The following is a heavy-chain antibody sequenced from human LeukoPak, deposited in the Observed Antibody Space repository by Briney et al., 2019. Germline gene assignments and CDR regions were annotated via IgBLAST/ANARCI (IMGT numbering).Heavy chain of an antibody. CDR1: GFTFSSYW. V-gene: IGHV3-74*01. D-gene: IGHD1-14*01. J-gene: IGHJ4*02. Sequence: PGGSLRLSCAASGFTFSSYWMHWVRQAPGKGPVWVSRINSDGSSTSYADSVKGRFTISRDNAKNTLYLQMNSLRAEDTAVYYCARDRNFPAYYFDYWGQGTLVTASS. CDR2: INSDGSST. CDR3: ARDRNFPAYYFDY.